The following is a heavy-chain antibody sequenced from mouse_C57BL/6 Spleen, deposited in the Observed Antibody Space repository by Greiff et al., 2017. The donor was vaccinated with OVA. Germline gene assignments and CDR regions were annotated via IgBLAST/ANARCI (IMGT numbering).Heavy chain of an antibody. D-gene: IGHD1-1*01. CDR1: GFTFSDYG. CDR3: ARDYYGLDY. CDR2: ISSGSSTI. J-gene: IGHJ2*01. Sequence: EVKVEESGGGLVKPGGSLKLSCAASGFTFSDYGMHWVRQAPEKGLEWVAYISSGSSTIYYADTVKGRFTISRDNAKNTLFLQMTRLRSEDTAMYYCARDYYGLDYWGQGTTLTVSS. V-gene: IGHV5-17*01.